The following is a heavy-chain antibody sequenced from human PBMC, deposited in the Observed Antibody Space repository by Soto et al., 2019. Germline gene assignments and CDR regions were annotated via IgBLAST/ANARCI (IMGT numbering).Heavy chain of an antibody. CDR1: GVSFSGYY. J-gene: IGHJ5*02. V-gene: IGHV4-34*01. CDR2: INHSGST. CDR3: ARRYCSSTSCYRLNNWFDP. D-gene: IGHD2-2*01. Sequence: AETLSLTCAVYGVSFSGYYWSWIRQAPGKGLEWIGEINHSGSTNYNPSLESRVTISVDTSKNQVSLKLSSVNAADTAVYYCARRYCSSTSCYRLNNWFDPWGQGTLVTVSS.